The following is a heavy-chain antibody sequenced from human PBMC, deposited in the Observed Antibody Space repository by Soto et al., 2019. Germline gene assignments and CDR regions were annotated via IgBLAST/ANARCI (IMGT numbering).Heavy chain of an antibody. V-gene: IGHV1-24*01. CDR1: GYTLTELS. CDR3: ATEHAPYYYDSSGYRFDY. J-gene: IGHJ4*02. D-gene: IGHD3-22*01. CDR2: FDPEDGET. Sequence: GASVKVSCKVSGYTLTELSMHWVRQAPGKGLEWMGGFDPEDGETIYAQKFQGRVTMTEDTSTDTAYMGLSSLRSEDTAVYYCATEHAPYYYDSSGYRFDYWGQGTLVTVSS.